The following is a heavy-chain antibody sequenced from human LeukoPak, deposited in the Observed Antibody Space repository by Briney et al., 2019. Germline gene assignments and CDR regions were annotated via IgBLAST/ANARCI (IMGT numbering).Heavy chain of an antibody. D-gene: IGHD3-22*01. V-gene: IGHV4-30-4*01. Sequence: SETLSLTCTVSGGSISSGDYYWSWIRQPPGKGLEWIGYIYYSGSTYYNPSLKSRVTISVDTSKNQFSLKLSSVTAADTAVYYCARGPDSSGYYYFDFWGQGTLATVSS. CDR3: ARGPDSSGYYYFDF. J-gene: IGHJ4*02. CDR1: GGSISSGDYY. CDR2: IYYSGST.